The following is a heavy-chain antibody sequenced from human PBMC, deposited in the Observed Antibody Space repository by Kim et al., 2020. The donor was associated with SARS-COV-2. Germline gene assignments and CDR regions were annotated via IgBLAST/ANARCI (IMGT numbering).Heavy chain of an antibody. Sequence: GGSLRLSCAASGFTFSNYAMTWVRQAPGKGLEWVSGLSGSGGSIYYADSVKGRFTISRDNSKNTLFLQVNSPRVEDTAVYYCAKASGRSCGSFDYWGQGTLGTVSS. CDR3: AKASGRSCGSFDY. D-gene: IGHD2-15*01. CDR1: GFTFSNYA. J-gene: IGHJ4*02. CDR2: LSGSGGSI. V-gene: IGHV3-23*01.